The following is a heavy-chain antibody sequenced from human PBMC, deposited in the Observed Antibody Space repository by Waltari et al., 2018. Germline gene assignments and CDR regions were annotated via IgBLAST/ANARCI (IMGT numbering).Heavy chain of an antibody. CDR3: AKVYSAGGDAFDI. V-gene: IGHV3-23*03. D-gene: IGHD2-21*01. Sequence: EVQLLESGGGLVQPGGSLRLSCAASGFTFSSYAMSWVRQAPGKGVEWVSVIYSGGSSTYYADSVKGRFTISRNNSKNTLYLQMNSLRAEDTAVYYCAKVYSAGGDAFDIWGQGTMVTVSS. CDR1: GFTFSSYA. CDR2: IYSGGSST. J-gene: IGHJ3*02.